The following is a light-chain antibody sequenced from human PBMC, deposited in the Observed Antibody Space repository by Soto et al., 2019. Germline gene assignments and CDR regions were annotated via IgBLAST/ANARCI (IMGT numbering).Light chain of an antibody. Sequence: QSALTQPASVSGSPGQSITISCTGASSDVGDYTYVSWFQQFPGKAPKLIIYEVTNRPSGVSLRFSGAKSDNTASLTISGLQTEDEADYYCSSFTNNNTPHVVFGGGTKVTVL. J-gene: IGLJ2*01. CDR2: EVT. V-gene: IGLV2-14*01. CDR3: SSFTNNNTPHVV. CDR1: SSDVGDYTY.